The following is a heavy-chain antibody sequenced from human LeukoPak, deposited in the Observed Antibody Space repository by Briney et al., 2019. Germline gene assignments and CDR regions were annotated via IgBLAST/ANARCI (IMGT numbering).Heavy chain of an antibody. CDR2: ISAYNGNT. CDR1: GYTFTSYG. CDR3: ARKREKAGGYDILTGYLPQYYYYGMDV. V-gene: IGHV1-18*01. Sequence: ASVKVSCKASGYTFTSYGISWVRQAPGQGLESMGWISAYNGNTNYAQKLQGRVTMTTDTSTSTAYMELRSLRSDDTAVYYCARKREKAGGYDILTGYLPQYYYYGMDVWGQGTTVTVSS. J-gene: IGHJ6*02. D-gene: IGHD3-9*01.